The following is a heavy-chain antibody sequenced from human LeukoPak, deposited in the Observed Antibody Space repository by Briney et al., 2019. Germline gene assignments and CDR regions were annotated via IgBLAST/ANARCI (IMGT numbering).Heavy chain of an antibody. CDR2: IIPILGIA. D-gene: IGHD5-24*01. V-gene: IGHV1-69*02. CDR3: ARRGLQTYYGMDV. Sequence: SVKVSCKATGGTFSSYTISWVRQAPGQGLEWMGRIIPILGIANYAQKFQGRVTITADKSTSTAYMELSSLRSEDTAVYYCARRGLQTYYGMDVWGQGTTVTVSS. CDR1: GGTFSSYT. J-gene: IGHJ6*02.